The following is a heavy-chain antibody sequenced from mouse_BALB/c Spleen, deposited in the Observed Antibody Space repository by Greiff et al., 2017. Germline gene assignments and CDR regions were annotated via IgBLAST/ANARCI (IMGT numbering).Heavy chain of an antibody. V-gene: IGHV5-4*02. Sequence: EVMLVESGGGLVKPGGSLKLSCAASGFTFSDYYMYWVRQTPEKRLEWVATISDGGSYTYYPDSVKGRFTISRDNAKNNLYLQMSSLKSEDTAMYYCARGHYYGYFDYWGKGNTLTV. D-gene: IGHD1-2*01. CDR2: ISDGGSYT. CDR3: ARGHYYGYFDY. CDR1: GFTFSDYY. J-gene: IGHJ2*01.